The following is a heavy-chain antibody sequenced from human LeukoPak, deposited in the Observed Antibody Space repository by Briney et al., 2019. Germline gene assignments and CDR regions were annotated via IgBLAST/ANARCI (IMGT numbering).Heavy chain of an antibody. Sequence: SVKVSCKASGFTFTSSAVQWVRQARGQRLEWMGWINAGNGNTKYSQKFQGRVTVTRDTSTNTVYMELSGLRSEDTAVYYCARPLAPVMLNAFDIWGQGTMVTVSS. CDR2: INAGNGNT. J-gene: IGHJ3*02. V-gene: IGHV1-58*01. CDR3: ARPLAPVMLNAFDI. D-gene: IGHD2-8*01. CDR1: GFTFTSSA.